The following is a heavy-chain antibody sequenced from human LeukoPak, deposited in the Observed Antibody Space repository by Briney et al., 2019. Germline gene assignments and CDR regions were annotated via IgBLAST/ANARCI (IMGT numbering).Heavy chain of an antibody. CDR3: AKDGYSGYIYYYYYMDV. CDR2: IIPIFGTA. D-gene: IGHD5-12*01. J-gene: IGHJ6*03. CDR1: GGTFSSYA. Sequence: SVKVSCKASGGTFSSYAISWVRQAPGQGLEWMGGIIPIFGTANYAQKFQGRVTITADKSTSTAYMELSSLRSEDTAVYYCAKDGYSGYIYYYYYMDVWGKGTTVTVSS. V-gene: IGHV1-69*06.